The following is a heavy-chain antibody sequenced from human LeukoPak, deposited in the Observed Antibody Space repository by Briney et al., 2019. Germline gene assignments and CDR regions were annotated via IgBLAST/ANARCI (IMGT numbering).Heavy chain of an antibody. J-gene: IGHJ4*02. CDR1: SGSLGSYC. D-gene: IGHD6-6*01. CDR3: AREYSSSSGKALDY. Sequence: SETLSLTCTVSSGSLGSYCWNWLRQPAGKGLEWIGHIYTSGSTNYNPSLKSRVPMSVDTSKNQFSLKLNSVTAADTAFYYCAREYSSSSGKALDYWGQGTLVTVSS. CDR2: IYTSGST. V-gene: IGHV4-4*07.